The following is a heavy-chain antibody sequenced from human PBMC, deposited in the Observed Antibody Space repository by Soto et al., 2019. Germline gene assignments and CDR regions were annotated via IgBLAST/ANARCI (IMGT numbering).Heavy chain of an antibody. D-gene: IGHD2-21*01. Sequence: GASVKVSCKASGYTFTSYGISWVRQAPGQGLEWMGWISAYNGNTNYAQKLQGRVTMTTDTSTSTAYMELSSLRSEDTAVYYCARVRGLPRVNYYYYYGMDVWGQGTTVTVSS. CDR1: GYTFTSYG. V-gene: IGHV1-18*01. J-gene: IGHJ6*02. CDR2: ISAYNGNT. CDR3: ARVRGLPRVNYYYYYGMDV.